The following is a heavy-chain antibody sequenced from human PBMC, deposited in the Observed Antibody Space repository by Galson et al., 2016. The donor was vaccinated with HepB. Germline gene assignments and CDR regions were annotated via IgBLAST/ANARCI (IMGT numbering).Heavy chain of an antibody. D-gene: IGHD5-12*01. J-gene: IGHJ4*02. Sequence: ETLSLTCSVSGVSVTSHYWSWIRLAPGKGLEWIANVFHTGSTTYNPSLNNRVTISLDASMNRFSLELVSVSAADTAVYYFAISASGFDFPAFDYWGQGTLITVSS. V-gene: IGHV4-59*02. CDR3: AISASGFDFPAFDY. CDR1: GVSVTSHY. CDR2: VFHTGST.